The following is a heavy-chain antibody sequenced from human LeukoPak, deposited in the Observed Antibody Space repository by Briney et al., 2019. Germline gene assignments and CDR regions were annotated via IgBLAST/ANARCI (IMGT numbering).Heavy chain of an antibody. V-gene: IGHV3-73*01. D-gene: IGHD6-13*01. CDR3: TRLGAAAVDYYYYMDV. J-gene: IGHJ6*03. Sequence: GGSLRLSCAASGFTFSGSAMHWVRQASGKGLEWVGRIRSKANSYATAYAASVKGRSTISRDDSKNTAYLQMNSLKTEDTAVYYCTRLGAAAVDYYYYMDVWGKGTTVTVSS. CDR1: GFTFSGSA. CDR2: IRSKANSYAT.